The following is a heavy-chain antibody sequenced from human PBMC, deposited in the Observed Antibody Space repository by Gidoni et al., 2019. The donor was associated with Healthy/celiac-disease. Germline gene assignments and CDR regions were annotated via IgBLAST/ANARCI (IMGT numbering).Heavy chain of an antibody. CDR2: ISYDGSNK. CDR3: ARVNPTVSAFDI. Sequence: QVQLAVSGGGVVQPGRSMRLSSAASVSTFSSYAMHWVRQAPGKGLEVVAVISYDGSNKYYADSVKGRFTISRDNSKNTLYLQMNSLRAEDTAVYYCARVNPTVSAFDIWGQGTMVTVSS. D-gene: IGHD4-17*01. CDR1: VSTFSSYA. V-gene: IGHV3-30-3*01. J-gene: IGHJ3*02.